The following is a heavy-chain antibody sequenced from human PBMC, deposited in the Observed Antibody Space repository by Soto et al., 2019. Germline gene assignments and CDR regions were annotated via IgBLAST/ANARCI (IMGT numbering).Heavy chain of an antibody. CDR3: AKEVYGDYPYFDY. Sequence: GGSLRLSCAASGFTFSSYGMHWVRHAPGKGLEWVAVISYDGSNKYYADSVKGRFTISRDNSKNTLYLQMNSLRAEDTAVYYCAKEVYGDYPYFDYWGQGTLVTVSS. D-gene: IGHD4-17*01. CDR2: ISYDGSNK. J-gene: IGHJ4*02. CDR1: GFTFSSYG. V-gene: IGHV3-30*18.